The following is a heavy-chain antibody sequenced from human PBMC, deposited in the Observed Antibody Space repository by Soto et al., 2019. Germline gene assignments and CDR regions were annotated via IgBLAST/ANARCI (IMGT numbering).Heavy chain of an antibody. J-gene: IGHJ4*02. D-gene: IGHD2-15*01. CDR2: IIPILGIA. V-gene: IGHV1-69*02. Sequence: ASVKVSCKASGGTFSSYTISWVRQAPGQGLEWMGRIIPILGIANYAQKFQGRVTITADKSTSTAYMELSSLRSEDTAVYYCARRYCSGGSCSKNYFDYWGQGTLVTVSS. CDR1: GGTFSSYT. CDR3: ARRYCSGGSCSKNYFDY.